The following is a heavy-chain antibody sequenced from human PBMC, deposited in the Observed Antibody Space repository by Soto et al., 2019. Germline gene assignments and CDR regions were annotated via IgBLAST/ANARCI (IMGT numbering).Heavy chain of an antibody. CDR3: ARVGWIQLWFSDY. V-gene: IGHV3-48*02. D-gene: IGHD5-18*01. J-gene: IGHJ4*02. CDR2: ISSDSSTM. CDR1: GFTFSSYN. Sequence: GGSLRLSCAASGFTFSSYNMNWVRQAPGKGLEWVSFISSDSSTMYYADSVRGRFTISRDNAENSLYLQMHSLRDEDTVVYYWARVGWIQLWFSDYWGQGALVTVSS.